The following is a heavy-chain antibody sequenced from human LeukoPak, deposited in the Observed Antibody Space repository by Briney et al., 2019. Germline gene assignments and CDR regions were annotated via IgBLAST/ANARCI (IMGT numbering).Heavy chain of an antibody. Sequence: RPSETLSLTCTVSGGSISSYYWSWIRQPPGKGLEWIGYIYYSGSTNYNPSLKSRVTISVDTSKNQFSLKLSSVTAADTAVYYCARAPYTYYYDSSGPSDAFDIWGQGTMVTVSS. J-gene: IGHJ3*02. D-gene: IGHD3-22*01. CDR1: GGSISSYY. CDR2: IYYSGST. V-gene: IGHV4-59*01. CDR3: ARAPYTYYYDSSGPSDAFDI.